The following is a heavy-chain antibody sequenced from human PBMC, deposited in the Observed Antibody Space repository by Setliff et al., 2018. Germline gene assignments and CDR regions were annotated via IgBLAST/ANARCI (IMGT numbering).Heavy chain of an antibody. D-gene: IGHD3-22*01. CDR2: ISAYNDNT. Sequence: ASVKVSCKASGYTFTNYGISWVRQAPGQGLEWMGWISAYNDNTNYAQKVQGRVTMTTDTSTSTAYMELRSLTSDDTAVYYCARDGRRYYDSSGYYYDPYYYYYMDVWGKGTTVTVSS. CDR1: GYTFTNYG. V-gene: IGHV1-18*01. J-gene: IGHJ6*03. CDR3: ARDGRRYYDSSGYYYDPYYYYYMDV.